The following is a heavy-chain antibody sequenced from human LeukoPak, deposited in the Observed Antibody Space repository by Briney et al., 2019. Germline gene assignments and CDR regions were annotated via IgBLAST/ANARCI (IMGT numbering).Heavy chain of an antibody. CDR2: INTGNGNT. CDR1: GYTFTSYA. J-gene: IGHJ4*02. Sequence: ASVKVSCTASGYTFTSYAMHWVRQAPGQRLEWMGWINTGNGNTKYSQKFQGRVTITRDTSASTAYMELSSLRSEDTAVYYCARSLRLYYSYCYWGQGTLVTVSS. D-gene: IGHD2-8*01. V-gene: IGHV1-3*04. CDR3: ARSLRLYYSYCY.